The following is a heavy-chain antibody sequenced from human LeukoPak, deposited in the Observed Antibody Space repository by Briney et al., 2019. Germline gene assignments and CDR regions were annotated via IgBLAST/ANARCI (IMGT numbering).Heavy chain of an antibody. J-gene: IGHJ4*02. CDR2: MNPNSGNT. CDR1: GYTFTSYD. CDR3: ARASRGYSGYGWDY. Sequence: ASVKVSCKASGYTFTSYDINWVRQATGQGLEWMGWMNPNSGNTGYAQKFQGRVTMTRNTSISTAYMELSSLRSEDTAVYYCARASRGYSGYGWDYWGQGTLVTVSS. D-gene: IGHD5-12*01. V-gene: IGHV1-8*01.